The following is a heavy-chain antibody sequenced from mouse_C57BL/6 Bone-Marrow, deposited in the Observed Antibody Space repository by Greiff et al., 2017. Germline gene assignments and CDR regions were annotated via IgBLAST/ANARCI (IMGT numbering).Heavy chain of an antibody. V-gene: IGHV7-3*01. CDR3: ARYHGVLRAEFAY. D-gene: IGHD1-1*01. CDR2: IRNKANGYTT. CDR1: GFTFTDYY. J-gene: IGHJ3*01. Sequence: EVKLVESGGGLVQPGGSLSLSCAASGFTFTDYYMSWVRQPPGKALEWLGFIRNKANGYTTEYSASVKGRFTISRDNSQSILYLQMNALRAEDSATYYCARYHGVLRAEFAYWGQGTLVTVSA.